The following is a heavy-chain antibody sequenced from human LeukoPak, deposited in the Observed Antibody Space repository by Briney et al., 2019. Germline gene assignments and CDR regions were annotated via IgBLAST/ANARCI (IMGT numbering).Heavy chain of an antibody. Sequence: VASVKVSCKASGYTFTNYGISWVRQAPGHGLEWMGWISGYKGNTNYAQKLQDRVTMTTDTSTSTAYMELRSLRSDDTAVYYCARGPIIDIVVVPAANDYYYMDVWGKGTTVTVSS. J-gene: IGHJ6*03. CDR3: ARGPIIDIVVVPAANDYYYMDV. CDR2: ISGYKGNT. V-gene: IGHV1-18*01. D-gene: IGHD2-2*01. CDR1: GYTFTNYG.